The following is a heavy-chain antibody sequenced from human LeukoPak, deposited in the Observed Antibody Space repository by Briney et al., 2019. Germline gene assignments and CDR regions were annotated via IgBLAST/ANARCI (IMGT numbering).Heavy chain of an antibody. D-gene: IGHD3-22*01. CDR2: ISSSGSTI. CDR1: GFTFSSYE. CDR3: ARVGYYYDSSGHYYGTSPHFDY. J-gene: IGHJ4*02. Sequence: PGGSLRLSCAASGFTFSSYETNWVRQAPGKGLEWVSYISSSGSTIYYADSVKGRFTISRDNAKNSLYLQMNSLRAEDTAVYYCARVGYYYDSSGHYYGTSPHFDYWGQGTLVTVSS. V-gene: IGHV3-48*03.